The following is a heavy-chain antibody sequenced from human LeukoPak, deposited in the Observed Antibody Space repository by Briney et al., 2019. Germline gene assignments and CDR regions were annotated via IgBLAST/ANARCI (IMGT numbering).Heavy chain of an antibody. J-gene: IGHJ4*02. CDR1: GFNFSAYG. Sequence: GGSLRLSCAASGFNFSAYGMHWVRQAPGKGLEWVAFIRYDGNLKYYAGSVKGRFTISRDNSKNTLDLQMNSLRVEDTAVYYCAKPTSLKDANYGLTGTNYWGQGILVTVSS. CDR2: IRYDGNLK. CDR3: AKPTSLKDANYGLTGTNY. D-gene: IGHD1-14*01. V-gene: IGHV3-30*02.